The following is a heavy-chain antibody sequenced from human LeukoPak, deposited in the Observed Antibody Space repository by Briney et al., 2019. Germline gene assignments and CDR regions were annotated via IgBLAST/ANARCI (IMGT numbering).Heavy chain of an antibody. CDR2: IYTSGST. CDR1: GGSISSGSYY. V-gene: IGHV4-61*02. J-gene: IGHJ3*02. CDR3: ARHFFVGSEDAFDI. Sequence: PSQTLSLTCTVSGGSISSGSYYWSWIRQPAGKGLEWIGRIYTSGSTNYNPSLKSRVTISVDPSKNQFSLRLSSVTAADTAVYYCARHFFVGSEDAFDIWGQGTMVTVSS. D-gene: IGHD6-25*01.